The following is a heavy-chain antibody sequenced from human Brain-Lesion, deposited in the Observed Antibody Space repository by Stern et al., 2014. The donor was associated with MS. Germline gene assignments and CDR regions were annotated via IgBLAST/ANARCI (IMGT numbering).Heavy chain of an antibody. CDR1: GYTLTELS. D-gene: IGHD1-26*01. Sequence: VHLVESGAEVKKPGASVKVSCKVSGYTLTELSMHWVRQAPRKGLEWMGGFDPEDGETIYAQKFQGRVTMTEDTSTDTAYMELSSLRSEDTAVYYCATLSPGAGGNYYRHFDYWGQETLVTVSS. CDR2: FDPEDGET. J-gene: IGHJ4*02. CDR3: ATLSPGAGGNYYRHFDY. V-gene: IGHV1-24*01.